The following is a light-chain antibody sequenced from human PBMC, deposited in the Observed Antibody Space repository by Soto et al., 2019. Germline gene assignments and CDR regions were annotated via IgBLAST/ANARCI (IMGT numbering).Light chain of an antibody. Sequence: EVVMTQSPATLSMSPGEGATLSCRASQGIGDTLAWYHQKPGQTPRLLIYDTSIRATGVPARFSGSRSGAEFTLTISSLQSEDFAVYYCQHYVTWPLTFGGGTKVDIK. V-gene: IGKV3-15*01. CDR3: QHYVTWPLT. CDR2: DTS. J-gene: IGKJ4*01. CDR1: QGIGDT.